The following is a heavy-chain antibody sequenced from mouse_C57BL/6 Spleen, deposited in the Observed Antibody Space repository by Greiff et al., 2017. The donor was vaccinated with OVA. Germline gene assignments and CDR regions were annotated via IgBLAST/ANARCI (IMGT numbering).Heavy chain of an antibody. D-gene: IGHD3-1*01. CDR2: INPYNGDT. CDR1: GYSFTGYF. Sequence: VQLKESGPELVKPGDSVKISCKASGYSFTGYFMNWVMQSHGKSLEWIGRINPYNGDTFYNQKFKGKATLTVDKSSSTAHMELRSLTSEDSAVYYCARSGGLYAMDYWGQGTSVTVSS. V-gene: IGHV1-20*01. CDR3: ARSGGLYAMDY. J-gene: IGHJ4*01.